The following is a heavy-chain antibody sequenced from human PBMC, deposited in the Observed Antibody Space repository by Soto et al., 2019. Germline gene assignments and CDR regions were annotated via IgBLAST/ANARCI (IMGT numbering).Heavy chain of an antibody. V-gene: IGHV4-31*03. J-gene: IGHJ4*02. CDR3: ASYSASFEYFDY. D-gene: IGHD4-4*01. Sequence: PSETLSLTCTVSGGSISSGGYYWSWIRQHPEKGLEWIGYIYYSGSTYYNPSLKSRVTISVDRSKNQFSLKLSSVTAADTAVYYCASYSASFEYFDYWGQGTLVTVSS. CDR2: IYYSGST. CDR1: GGSISSGGYY.